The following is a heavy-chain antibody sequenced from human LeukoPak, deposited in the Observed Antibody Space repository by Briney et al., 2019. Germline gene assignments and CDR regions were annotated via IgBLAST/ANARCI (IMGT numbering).Heavy chain of an antibody. CDR2: ISSSSSYI. D-gene: IGHD1-26*01. V-gene: IGHV3-21*01. Sequence: GGSLRLSCAASGFTFSRYSMSWVRQAPGKGLEWVSSISSSSSYIYYADSVKGRFTISRDNAKNSLYLQMNSLRAEDTAVYYCARAYLVGDAFDIWGQGTMVTVSS. CDR3: ARAYLVGDAFDI. J-gene: IGHJ3*02. CDR1: GFTFSRYS.